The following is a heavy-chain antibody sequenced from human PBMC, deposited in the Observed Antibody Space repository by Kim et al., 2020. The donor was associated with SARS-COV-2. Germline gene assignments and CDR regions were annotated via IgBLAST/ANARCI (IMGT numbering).Heavy chain of an antibody. Sequence: SVKVSCKASGGTFSSYAISWVRQAPGQGLEWMGRIIPILGIANYAQKFQGRVTITADKSTSTAYMELSSLRSEDTAVYYCARDYGLVGNIIDYWGQGTLVTVSS. CDR1: GGTFSSYA. D-gene: IGHD6-19*01. V-gene: IGHV1-69*04. CDR3: ARDYGLVGNIIDY. J-gene: IGHJ4*02. CDR2: IIPILGIA.